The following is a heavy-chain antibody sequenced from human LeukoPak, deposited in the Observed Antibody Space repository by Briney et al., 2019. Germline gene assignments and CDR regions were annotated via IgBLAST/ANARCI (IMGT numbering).Heavy chain of an antibody. Sequence: PGGSLRLSCAASGFTFSSYSMNWVRQAPGKGLEWVSSISSSSSYIYYADSVKGRFTISRDNAKNSLYLQMNSLRAEDTAVYYCARDSEGPRYCSSTSCPPTPNDYWGQGTLVTVSS. CDR1: GFTFSSYS. CDR3: ARDSEGPRYCSSTSCPPTPNDY. D-gene: IGHD2-2*01. CDR2: ISSSSSYI. V-gene: IGHV3-21*01. J-gene: IGHJ4*02.